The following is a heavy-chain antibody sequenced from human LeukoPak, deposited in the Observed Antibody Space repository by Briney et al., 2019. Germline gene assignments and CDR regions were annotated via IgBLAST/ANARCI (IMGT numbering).Heavy chain of an antibody. CDR1: GGSISSYY. CDR3: ARVPGYCSGGSCPIYGYYYYYGMDV. J-gene: IGHJ6*02. V-gene: IGHV4-59*01. Sequence: SETLSLTCTVSGGSISSYYWSWIRQPPGKGLEWIGDIYYSGSTNYNPSLKSRVTISVDTSKNQFSLKLSSVTAADTAVYYCARVPGYCSGGSCPIYGYYYYYGMDVWGQGTTLTVSS. D-gene: IGHD2-15*01. CDR2: IYYSGST.